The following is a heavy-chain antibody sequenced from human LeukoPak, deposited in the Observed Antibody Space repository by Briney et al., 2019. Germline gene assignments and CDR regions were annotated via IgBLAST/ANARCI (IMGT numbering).Heavy chain of an antibody. CDR1: GFTFSSYG. J-gene: IGHJ2*01. D-gene: IGHD5-12*01. CDR2: IRYDGSNK. CDR3: AKDGGHRPARKYSGYDSYWYFDL. V-gene: IGHV3-30*02. Sequence: PGGSLRLSCASSGFTFSSYGMHWVRQAPGKGLEWVAFIRYDGSNKYYADSVKGRFTISRDNSKNTLYLQMNSLRAEDTAVYYCAKDGGHRPARKYSGYDSYWYFDLWGRGTLVTVSS.